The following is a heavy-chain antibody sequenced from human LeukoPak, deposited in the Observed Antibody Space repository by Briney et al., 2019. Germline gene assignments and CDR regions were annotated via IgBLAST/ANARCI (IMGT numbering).Heavy chain of an antibody. V-gene: IGHV1-69*05. Sequence: GASVKVSCKASEDTFSIFAFSWVRQAPGQGLEWMGGIIPVFGTANYAQKFQGRVTITTDESTKIAYMELRSLRSDDTAVYYCARVFPSGSGNYVVDYWGQGTLVTVSS. J-gene: IGHJ4*02. CDR2: IIPVFGTA. CDR1: EDTFSIFA. D-gene: IGHD3-10*01. CDR3: ARVFPSGSGNYVVDY.